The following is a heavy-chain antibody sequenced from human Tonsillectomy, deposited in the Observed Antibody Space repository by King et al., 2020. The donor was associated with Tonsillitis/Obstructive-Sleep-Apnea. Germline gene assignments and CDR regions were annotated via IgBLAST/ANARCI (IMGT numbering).Heavy chain of an antibody. CDR2: ISWNSVTI. CDR1: GFTFDDYA. Sequence: VQLVESGGGLVQPGRSLRLSCAASGFTFDDYAMYWVRQAPGKGLEWVSGISWNSVTINYAGSLKGRFTISRDNAKKSLYLQMNSLRAEDTALYYCAKDLIIATSGTPGDAFDLGGQGTMVTVSS. CDR3: AKDLIIATSGTPGDAFDL. J-gene: IGHJ3*01. V-gene: IGHV3-9*01. D-gene: IGHD1-1*01.